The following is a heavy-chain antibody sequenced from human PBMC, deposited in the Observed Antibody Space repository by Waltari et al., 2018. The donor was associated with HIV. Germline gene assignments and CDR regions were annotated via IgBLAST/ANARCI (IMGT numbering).Heavy chain of an antibody. CDR1: GFTFSTYW. V-gene: IGHV3-7*01. J-gene: IGHJ6*02. D-gene: IGHD3-3*01. Sequence: EVQLVESGGGLVQPGGSLRLSCAASGFTFSTYWMTWVRQAPGKGLEWLANIKQDGSEKYYADSAKGRFTVSRDNNKKSLYLQMSSLRAEDTAVYYCARDLKDYDFWSPVDVWGQGTTVTVSS. CDR2: IKQDGSEK. CDR3: ARDLKDYDFWSPVDV.